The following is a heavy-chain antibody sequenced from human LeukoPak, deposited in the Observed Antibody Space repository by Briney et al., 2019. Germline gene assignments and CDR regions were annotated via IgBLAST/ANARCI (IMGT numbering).Heavy chain of an antibody. CDR3: AKDRTVGASYWYFDL. J-gene: IGHJ2*01. V-gene: IGHV3-7*03. Sequence: HPGGSLRLSCEGSAFIFSGQWMNWVRQTPGEGLEWVASIKGGGSERQYVDSVRGRFTISRDSSENTLFLHMNTLRAEHTVTYYCAKDRTVGASYWYFDLWGRGTLVTVSS. D-gene: IGHD1-26*01. CDR2: IKGGGSER. CDR1: AFIFSGQW.